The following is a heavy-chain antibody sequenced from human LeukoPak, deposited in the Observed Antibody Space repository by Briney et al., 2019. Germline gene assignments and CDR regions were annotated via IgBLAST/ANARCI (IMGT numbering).Heavy chain of an antibody. D-gene: IGHD6-13*01. Sequence: ASVKVSCKASGYTFTSYDINWVRQATGQGLEWMGWMNPNSGNTGYAQKFQGRVTMTRNTSISTAYMELSSLRSGDTAVYYCATPRVAAAGNHADYWGQGTLVTVSS. CDR2: MNPNSGNT. V-gene: IGHV1-8*01. CDR1: GYTFTSYD. CDR3: ATPRVAAAGNHADY. J-gene: IGHJ4*02.